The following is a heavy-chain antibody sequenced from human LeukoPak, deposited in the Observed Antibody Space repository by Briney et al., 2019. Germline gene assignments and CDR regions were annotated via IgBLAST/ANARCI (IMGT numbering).Heavy chain of an antibody. CDR1: GYTFTDYY. CDR2: IYPNRGGT. J-gene: IGHJ4*02. CDR3: ARAYDGSGNLDY. Sequence: ASVKVSSTGSGYTFTDYYMHWVRQAPGQGLEWMGWIYPNRGGTNYAQKFQGRVTMTRDTSINTAYMELSRLRSDDTAVYYCARAYDGSGNLDYWGQGTLVTVSS. V-gene: IGHV1-2*02. D-gene: IGHD3-22*01.